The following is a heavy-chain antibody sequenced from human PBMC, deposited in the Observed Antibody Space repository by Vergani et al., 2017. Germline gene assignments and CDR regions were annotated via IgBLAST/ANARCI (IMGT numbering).Heavy chain of an antibody. V-gene: IGHV1-18*01. J-gene: IGHJ2*01. CDR3: ARDSPSEMGCCSGGSCPIYWXFDL. CDR2: ISAYNGNT. Sequence: QVQLVQSGAEVKKPGASVKVSCKASGYTFTSYGISWVRQAPGQGLEWMGWISAYNGNTNYAQKLQGRVTMTTDTSTSTAYMELRSLRSDDTAVYYCARDSPSEMGCCSGGSCPIYWXFDLWGRGTLVTVSS. D-gene: IGHD2-15*01. CDR1: GYTFTSYG.